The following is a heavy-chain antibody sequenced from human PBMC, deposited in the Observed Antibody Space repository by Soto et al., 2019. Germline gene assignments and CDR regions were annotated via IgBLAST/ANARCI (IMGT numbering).Heavy chain of an antibody. V-gene: IGHV4-39*01. CDR1: GGSISSSSYY. CDR2: IYYSGST. D-gene: IGHD3-22*01. J-gene: IGHJ4*02. Sequence: SETLSLTCTVSGGSISSSSYYWGWIRQPPGKGLEWIGSIYYSGSTYYNPSLKSRVTISVDTSKNQFSLKLSSVTAADTAVYYCARQTDFFLDYYDSSGYNPRLYYFDYWGQGTLVTVSS. CDR3: ARQTDFFLDYYDSSGYNPRLYYFDY.